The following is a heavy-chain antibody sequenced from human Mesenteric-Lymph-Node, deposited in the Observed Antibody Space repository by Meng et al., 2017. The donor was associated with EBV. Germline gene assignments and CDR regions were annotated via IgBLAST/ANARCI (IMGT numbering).Heavy chain of an antibody. CDR2: IYYSGIT. V-gene: IGHV4-39*01. D-gene: IGHD3/OR15-3a*01. CDR3: VRSRGWTQVEWFDP. Sequence: KLREAGSRLGKPSETLPLTCTFSGGSISTTNYYWSWVRQPPGKGLEWLGGIYYSGITYYNPSLTSRVDLSVDTSKNRFSLKLFSLTTEDTAVYFCVRSRGWTQVEWFDPWGPGILVTVSS. J-gene: IGHJ5*02. CDR1: GGSISTTNYY.